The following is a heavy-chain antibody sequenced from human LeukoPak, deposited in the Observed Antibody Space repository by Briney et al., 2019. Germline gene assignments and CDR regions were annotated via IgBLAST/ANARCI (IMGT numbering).Heavy chain of an antibody. CDR3: ARSGGYYYYYYMDV. CDR1: GYTFTGYY. J-gene: IGHJ6*03. CDR2: INPNSGGT. Sequence: GASVRVSCKASGYTFTGYYMHWVRQAPGQGLEWMGWINPNSGGTNYAQKFQGRVTMTRDTSISTAYMELSRLRSDDTAVYYCARSGGYYYYYYMDVWGKGTTVTVSS. D-gene: IGHD2-15*01. V-gene: IGHV1-2*02.